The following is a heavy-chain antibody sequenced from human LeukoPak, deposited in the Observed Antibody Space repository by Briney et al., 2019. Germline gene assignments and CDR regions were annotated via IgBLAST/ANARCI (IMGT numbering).Heavy chain of an antibody. V-gene: IGHV4-34*01. CDR2: INHSGST. CDR3: ARLFAGNGLGRAWIAVAGKYAFDI. Sequence: SETLSLTCAAYGGSFSGYYWSWIRQPPGKGLEWIGEINHSGSTNYNPSLKSRVTISVDTSKNQFSLKLSSVTAADTAVYYCARLFAGNGLGRAWIAVAGKYAFDIWGQGTMVTVSS. D-gene: IGHD6-19*01. J-gene: IGHJ3*02. CDR1: GGSFSGYY.